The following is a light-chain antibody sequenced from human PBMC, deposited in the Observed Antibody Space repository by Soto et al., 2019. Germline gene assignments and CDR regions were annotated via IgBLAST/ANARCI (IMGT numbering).Light chain of an antibody. Sequence: DILMTQSPLSLPVTPGERSSISCRSGQSLLHSNGYNYLDWYLQKPGQSPQLLIYLGSNRASGVPDRFSGSGSGTDFTLKISRVEAEDVGVYYCMQPLQSWTFGQGTKVDIK. CDR1: QSLLHSNGYNY. CDR2: LGS. J-gene: IGKJ1*01. CDR3: MQPLQSWT. V-gene: IGKV2-28*01.